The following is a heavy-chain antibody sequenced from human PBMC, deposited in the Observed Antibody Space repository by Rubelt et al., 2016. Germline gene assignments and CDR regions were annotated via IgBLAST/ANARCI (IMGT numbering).Heavy chain of an antibody. Sequence: GGSLRLSCAASGFTFSDHCMSWVRQAPGKGLEWVANINQDGSEKKYVDSVKGRFTISRDNAKNSLFLQMSSLRAEDTAVYYCAKESNHQQIESMDVWGQGTTVTVSS. V-gene: IGHV3-7*03. CDR1: GFTFSDHC. J-gene: IGHJ6*02. CDR2: INQDGSEK. D-gene: IGHD1-14*01. CDR3: AKESNHQQIESMDV.